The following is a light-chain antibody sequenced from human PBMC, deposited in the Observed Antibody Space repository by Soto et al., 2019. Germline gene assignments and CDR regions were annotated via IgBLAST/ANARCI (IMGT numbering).Light chain of an antibody. CDR3: MQATHWPWT. Sequence: DVVMTQSRVSLPVTLGQPACVSCRSSQSLVSSDGNTFLIWFQQRPGQSPRRLIYKVSNRDSGVPDRFSGSGSGTDITLEISRVEAEDVGVYYCMQATHWPWTFGQGTKVEIK. J-gene: IGKJ1*01. CDR1: QSLVSSDGNTF. V-gene: IGKV2-30*01. CDR2: KVS.